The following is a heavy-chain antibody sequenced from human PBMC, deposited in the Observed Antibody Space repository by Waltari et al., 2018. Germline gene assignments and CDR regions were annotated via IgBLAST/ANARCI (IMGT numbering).Heavy chain of an antibody. CDR2: IYYSGST. D-gene: IGHD3-22*01. CDR3: AGSWGYYDSSGYPPDY. CDR1: GGSISSYY. V-gene: IGHV4-59*01. Sequence: QVQLQESGPGLVKPSETLSLTFTVSGGSISSYYWRWIRQPPGKGLEWIGYIYYSGSTYYNSHLKSRVTIALDTAKNQFYLKLSCVTAADTAVYYCAGSWGYYDSSGYPPDYWGQGTLVTVSS. J-gene: IGHJ4*02.